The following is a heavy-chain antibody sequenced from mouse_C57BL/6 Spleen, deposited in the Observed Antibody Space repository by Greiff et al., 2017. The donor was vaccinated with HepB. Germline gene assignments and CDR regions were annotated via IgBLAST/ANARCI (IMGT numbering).Heavy chain of an antibody. Sequence: EVKLTESGPELVKSGASVKISCKASGYSFTDYNMNWVKQSNGKSLEWIGVINPNYGTTSYNQKFKGKATLTVDQSSSTAYMQLNSLTSEDSAVYYCARLGYYYGSSYFDYWGQGTTLTVSS. J-gene: IGHJ2*01. V-gene: IGHV1-39*01. CDR3: ARLGYYYGSSYFDY. CDR1: GYSFTDYN. CDR2: INPNYGTT. D-gene: IGHD1-1*01.